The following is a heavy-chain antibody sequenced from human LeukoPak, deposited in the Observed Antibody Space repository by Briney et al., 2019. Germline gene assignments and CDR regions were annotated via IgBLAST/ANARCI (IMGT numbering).Heavy chain of an antibody. D-gene: IGHD3-10*01. CDR1: GFTFSSYS. CDR2: ISSSSSYI. Sequence: PGGSPRLSCAASGFTFSSYSMNWVRQAPGKGLEWVSSISSSSSYIYYADSVKGRFTISRDNAKNPLYLQMNSLRAEDTAVYYCARDASWFGDPYYFDYWGQGTLVTVSS. CDR3: ARDASWFGDPYYFDY. V-gene: IGHV3-21*01. J-gene: IGHJ4*02.